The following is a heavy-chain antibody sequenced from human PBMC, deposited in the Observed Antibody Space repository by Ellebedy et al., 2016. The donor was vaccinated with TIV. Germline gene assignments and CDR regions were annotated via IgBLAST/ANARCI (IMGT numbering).Heavy chain of an antibody. Sequence: AASVKVSCKASGYTFTSLDINWVRRATGQGPEWMGWMSPNRGETGYSQKFQGRVTMTRDTSISTAYMELSGLTSEDTAVYYCGRGIVEGIDYWGQGTLVTVSS. CDR1: GYTFTSLD. J-gene: IGHJ4*02. V-gene: IGHV1-8*01. CDR3: GRGIVEGIDY. CDR2: MSPNRGET. D-gene: IGHD3-22*01.